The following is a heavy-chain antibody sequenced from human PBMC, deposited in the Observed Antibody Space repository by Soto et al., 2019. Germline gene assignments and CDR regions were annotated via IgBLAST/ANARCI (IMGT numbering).Heavy chain of an antibody. D-gene: IGHD3-10*01. J-gene: IGHJ4*02. CDR3: AKNNMGYYLDY. V-gene: IGHV3-23*01. CDR2: ISGSGGTT. Sequence: EVQVLESGGALVQPGGSLRLSCAASGFTFSHYAMSWVRQAPGKGLEWVSSISGSGGTTYYADSVKGRLTLSRDNSKNTLYLQMNSLRVEDTAVYYCAKNNMGYYLDYWGQGTLVTVSS. CDR1: GFTFSHYA.